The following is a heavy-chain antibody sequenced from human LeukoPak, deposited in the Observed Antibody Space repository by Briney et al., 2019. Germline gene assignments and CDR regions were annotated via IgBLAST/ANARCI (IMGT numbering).Heavy chain of an antibody. CDR2: IYYSGST. Sequence: ASETLSLTCTVSGGSISSSSHHWGWIRQPPGKGLEWIGSIYYSGSTYYNPSLKSRVTISADTSKNQFSLKLRSVTAADTAIYHCARHSWQQLASSYFDYWGQGTLVTVSS. CDR3: ARHSWQQLASSYFDY. D-gene: IGHD6-13*01. J-gene: IGHJ4*02. CDR1: GGSISSSSHH. V-gene: IGHV4-39*01.